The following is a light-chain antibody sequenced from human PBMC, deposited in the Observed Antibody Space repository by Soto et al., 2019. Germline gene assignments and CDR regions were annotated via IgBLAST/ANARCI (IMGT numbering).Light chain of an antibody. CDR1: QGISTN. CDR3: LQANRVPLS. V-gene: IGKV1-12*01. J-gene: IGKJ5*01. Sequence: DIQVTLSPASLSASVGDSVTITCLASQGISTNLAWYQQKPGKAPKLLIYAASSLQSGVPPRFSGSGSGTDFTLTISSLQPEDFAIYFCLQANRVPLSFGQGTLLEIK. CDR2: AAS.